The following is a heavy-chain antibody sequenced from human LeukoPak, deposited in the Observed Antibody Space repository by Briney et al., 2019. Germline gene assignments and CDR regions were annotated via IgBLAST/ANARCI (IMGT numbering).Heavy chain of an antibody. CDR1: GGSISSYY. D-gene: IGHD2-15*01. J-gene: IGHJ4*02. Sequence: PSETLSLTCIVSGGSISSYYWSWIRQPPVKGLEWIGYIYYSGSTNYNPSLKSRVTISVDTSQNQFSLKLSSVTAADTAVYYCARGGYCSGGSCYFDYWGQGTLVTVSS. V-gene: IGHV4-59*01. CDR2: IYYSGST. CDR3: ARGGYCSGGSCYFDY.